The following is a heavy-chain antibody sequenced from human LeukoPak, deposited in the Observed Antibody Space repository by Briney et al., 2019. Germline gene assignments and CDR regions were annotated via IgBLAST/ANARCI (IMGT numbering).Heavy chain of an antibody. Sequence: ASVKVSCKASGGTFSSYAISWVRQAPGKGLEWMGRIIPIFGTANYAQKFQGRVTITTDESTSIAYMELSSLRSEDTAVYYCARDSSGWPSDYWGQGTLVTVSS. V-gene: IGHV1-69*05. CDR2: IIPIFGTA. CDR1: GGTFSSYA. J-gene: IGHJ4*02. CDR3: ARDSSGWPSDY. D-gene: IGHD6-19*01.